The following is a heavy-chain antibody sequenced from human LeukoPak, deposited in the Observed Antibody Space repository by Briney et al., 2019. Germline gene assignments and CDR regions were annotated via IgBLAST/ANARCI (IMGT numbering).Heavy chain of an antibody. CDR1: GYTFTDYY. CDR3: ARDRTGDCTGGSCYSWFGP. Sequence: ASVTVSCKASGYTFTDYYMHWVRQAPGQGLEWMGWINPNSGGTKYAQKFQGRVTMTRDTSIRTVYTDLSRLRSDDTAVYYCARDRTGDCTGGSCYSWFGPWGQGTLVTVSS. J-gene: IGHJ5*02. CDR2: INPNSGGT. D-gene: IGHD2-15*01. V-gene: IGHV1-2*02.